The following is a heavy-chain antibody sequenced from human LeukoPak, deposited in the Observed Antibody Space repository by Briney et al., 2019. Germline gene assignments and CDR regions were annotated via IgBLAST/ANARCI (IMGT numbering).Heavy chain of an antibody. D-gene: IGHD4-23*01. Sequence: ASVKVSCKASGYKFTSCSWVRQAPGQGLEWVGWISTYNGKTDYGQKVQGRVTVTTDTSTNTAYMELRNLRSDDTAVYYCHSGGFDYWGQGTLIVVSS. CDR3: HSGGFDY. CDR1: GYKFTSCS. CDR2: ISTYNGKT. J-gene: IGHJ4*02. V-gene: IGHV1-18*01.